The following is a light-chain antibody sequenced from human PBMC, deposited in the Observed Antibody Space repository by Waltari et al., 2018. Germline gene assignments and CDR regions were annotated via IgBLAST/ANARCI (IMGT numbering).Light chain of an antibody. CDR3: ATWDDRLNGWV. CDR2: TTD. CDR1: TSSIEVNT. V-gene: IGLV1-44*01. J-gene: IGLJ3*02. Sequence: QSVLTQPPSASGTPGQRVTISCSGSTSSIEVNTVNWYQHLPGSAPKLLIYTTDQRPSGVPDRFSGAKSGTSASLAISGLQSDDEGHYYCATWDDRLNGWVFGGGTKLTVL.